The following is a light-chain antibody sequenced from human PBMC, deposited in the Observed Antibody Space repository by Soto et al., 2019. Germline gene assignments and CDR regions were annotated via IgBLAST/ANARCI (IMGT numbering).Light chain of an antibody. CDR3: QSYDSSLSGSRV. V-gene: IGLV1-40*01. CDR2: VNI. J-gene: IGLJ1*01. Sequence: QAVVTQPPSVSGAPGQRVTISCTGSSSNIGAGYDVHWYQQLPGTAPKLLIYVNINRPSGVPDRFSGSKSGTSASLAITGLQAEDEADYYCQSYDSSLSGSRVFGTGTKLTVL. CDR1: SSNIGAGYD.